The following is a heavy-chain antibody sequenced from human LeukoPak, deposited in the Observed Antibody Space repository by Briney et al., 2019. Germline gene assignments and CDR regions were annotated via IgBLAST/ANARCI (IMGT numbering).Heavy chain of an antibody. CDR3: AKDILWFGELGYYGMDV. Sequence: GGSLRLSCAASGFTFSSYWMSWVRQAPGKGLEWVANIKQDGSEKYYVDSVKGRFTISRDNAKNSLYLQMNSLRAEDTALYYCAKDILWFGELGYYGMDVWGQGPRSPSP. J-gene: IGHJ6*02. V-gene: IGHV3-7*03. CDR2: IKQDGSEK. D-gene: IGHD3-10*01. CDR1: GFTFSSYW.